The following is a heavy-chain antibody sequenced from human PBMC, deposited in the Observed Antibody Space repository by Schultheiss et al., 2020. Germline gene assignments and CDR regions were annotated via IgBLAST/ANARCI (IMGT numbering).Heavy chain of an antibody. D-gene: IGHD2-2*01. CDR2: ISSSGSTI. V-gene: IGHV3-48*03. Sequence: GGSLRLSCAASGFTFSSYEMNWVRQAPGKGLEWVSYISSSGSTIYYADSVKGRFTISRDNAKNSLYLQMNSLRAEDTAVYYCARDGIVVVPAAQYYYYGMDVWGQGTTVTVSS. CDR3: ARDGIVVVPAAQYYYYGMDV. J-gene: IGHJ6*02. CDR1: GFTFSSYE.